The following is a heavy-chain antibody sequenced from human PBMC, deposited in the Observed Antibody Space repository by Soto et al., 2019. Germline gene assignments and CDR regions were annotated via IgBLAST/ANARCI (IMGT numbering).Heavy chain of an antibody. Sequence: GGSLRLSCAASGFTFDDYAMHWVRQAPGKGLEWVSGISWNSGSIGYADSVKGRFTISRDNAKNSLYLQMNSLRAEDTALYYCAKDSVPGLLGRFDIGGQGTMVTVSS. CDR2: ISWNSGSI. CDR3: AKDSVPGLLGRFDI. D-gene: IGHD3-10*01. J-gene: IGHJ3*02. CDR1: GFTFDDYA. V-gene: IGHV3-9*01.